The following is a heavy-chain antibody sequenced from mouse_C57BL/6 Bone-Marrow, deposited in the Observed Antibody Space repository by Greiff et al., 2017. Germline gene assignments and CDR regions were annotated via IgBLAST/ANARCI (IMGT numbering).Heavy chain of an antibody. J-gene: IGHJ2*01. D-gene: IGHD2-3*01. CDR3: ARPGYYVGD. CDR2: IHPNSGST. Sequence: VQLQQPGAELVKPGASVKLSCKASGYTFTSYWMHWVKQRPGQGLEWIGMIHPNSGSTNYNEKFKSKATLTVDKSSSTAYMQLSSLTSEDSAVYYCARPGYYVGDWGQGTTLTVSS. V-gene: IGHV1-64*01. CDR1: GYTFTSYW.